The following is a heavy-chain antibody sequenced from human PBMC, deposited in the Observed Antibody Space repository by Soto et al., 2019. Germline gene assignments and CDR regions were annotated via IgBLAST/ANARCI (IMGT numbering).Heavy chain of an antibody. Sequence: SETLSLTCAVSGGSISSSSWWSWVRQPPGKGLEWIGEIYHSGSTNYNPSLKSRVTISVDKSKNQFSLKLSSVTAADTAVYYCARAIAARVRYFDYWGQGTLVTVSS. CDR2: IYHSGST. CDR1: GGSISSSSW. D-gene: IGHD6-6*01. J-gene: IGHJ4*02. V-gene: IGHV4-4*02. CDR3: ARAIAARVRYFDY.